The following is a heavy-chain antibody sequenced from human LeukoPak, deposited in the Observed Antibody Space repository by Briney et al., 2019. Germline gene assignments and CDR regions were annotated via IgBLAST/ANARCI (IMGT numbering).Heavy chain of an antibody. CDR3: ARGDSDHYITLDY. CDR1: GFNLSAYS. Sequence: PGGSLRLPCAASGFNLSAYSMNWVRQAPGKGLEWVSYISRSSDAIYDADSVKGRFTISRDNAKSLLFLQMNSLGVEDTALYYCARGDSDHYITLDYWGQGTLVTVSS. V-gene: IGHV3-48*01. CDR2: ISRSSDAI. J-gene: IGHJ4*02. D-gene: IGHD4-17*01.